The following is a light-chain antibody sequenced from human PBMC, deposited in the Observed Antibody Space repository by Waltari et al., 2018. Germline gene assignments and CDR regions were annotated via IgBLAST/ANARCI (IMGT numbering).Light chain of an antibody. Sequence: QSPLTQPASVSASPGQSIPISCPGTSRDIGGYAFASWYQQHPGRAPKLIIYEVDKRPSGISIRFSGSKSGNTASLTISGLKPEDEADYYCCSYTNSGTRVFGTGTKVAVL. J-gene: IGLJ1*01. CDR1: SRDIGGYAF. CDR2: EVD. V-gene: IGLV2-14*03. CDR3: CSYTNSGTRV.